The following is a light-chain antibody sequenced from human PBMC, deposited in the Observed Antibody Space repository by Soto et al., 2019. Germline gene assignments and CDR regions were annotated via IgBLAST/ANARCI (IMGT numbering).Light chain of an antibody. CDR1: QSVSSSN. Sequence: EIVLTQSPDTLSLSPGERATLSCRASQSVSSSNLAWYQHKPGQAPRLLIYVASRRATGIQDRFSGSGSGTEFALTITRLEPEDFAVYFCLQHGSGPWTCGQGTKGQIK. CDR2: VAS. V-gene: IGKV3-20*01. J-gene: IGKJ1*01. CDR3: LQHGSGPWT.